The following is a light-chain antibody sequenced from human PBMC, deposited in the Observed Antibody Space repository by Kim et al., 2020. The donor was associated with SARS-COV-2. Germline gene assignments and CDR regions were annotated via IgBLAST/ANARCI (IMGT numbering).Light chain of an antibody. CDR1: KLGDKY. Sequence: VSPGQTASITCSGDKLGDKYASWYQQKPGQFPVVVIFRDNRRPSGIPERFSGSNSGNTATLTISGTQAMDEADYYCQAWDSSIYVFGTGTKVTVL. CDR3: QAWDSSIYV. CDR2: RDN. V-gene: IGLV3-1*01. J-gene: IGLJ1*01.